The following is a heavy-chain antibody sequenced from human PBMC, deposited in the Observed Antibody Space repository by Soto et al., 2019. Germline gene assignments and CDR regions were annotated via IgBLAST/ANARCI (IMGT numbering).Heavy chain of an antibody. Sequence: SLRLSCAASGFTFDDYAMHWVRQAPGKGLEWVSGISWNSGSIGYADSVKGRFTISRDNAKNSLYLQMNSLRAEDTALYYCAKGGSVVVVAATLWYFDLWGRGTLVTVSS. CDR3: AKGGSVVVVAATLWYFDL. J-gene: IGHJ2*01. CDR1: GFTFDDYA. V-gene: IGHV3-9*01. D-gene: IGHD2-15*01. CDR2: ISWNSGSI.